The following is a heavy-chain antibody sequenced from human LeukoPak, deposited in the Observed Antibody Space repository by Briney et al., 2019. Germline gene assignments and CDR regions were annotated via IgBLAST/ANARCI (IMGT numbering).Heavy chain of an antibody. CDR2: INPNSGGT. D-gene: IGHD1-26*01. CDR3: ASRVFGRGATTAY. V-gene: IGHV1-2*02. J-gene: IGHJ4*02. Sequence: GASVKVSCKASGYTFTGYYMHWVRQAPGQGLEWMGWINPNSGGTNYAQRFQGRVTITRDTSISTAYMELSRLRSDDTAVYYCASRVFGRGATTAYWGQGTLATVSS. CDR1: GYTFTGYY.